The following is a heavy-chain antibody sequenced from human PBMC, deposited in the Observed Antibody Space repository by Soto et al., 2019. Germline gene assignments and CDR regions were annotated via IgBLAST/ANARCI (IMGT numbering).Heavy chain of an antibody. D-gene: IGHD3-3*02. CDR3: ARSRGHFWRVGGAFDI. V-gene: IGHV4-4*02. J-gene: IGHJ3*02. Sequence: SETLSLTCAVSSGSISSSNWWRLVRQPPGKGLEWIGEIYHSGSTNYNPSLKSRVTISVDKSKNQFSLKLSSVTAADTAVYYCARSRGHFWRVGGAFDIWGQGTMVTVS. CDR2: IYHSGST. CDR1: SGSISSSNW.